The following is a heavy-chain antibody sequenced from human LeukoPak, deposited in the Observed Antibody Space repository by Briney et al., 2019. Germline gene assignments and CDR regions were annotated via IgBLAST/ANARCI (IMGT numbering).Heavy chain of an antibody. Sequence: PGGSLKLSCAASGFTFSSHAMSCVRQAPGKGLEWVSRIGLSGGTTYNEDCVKGRFTISRDNSKNTLYLQMNSLRAEDTAVYYCASWNYVDYWGQGTLVTVSS. J-gene: IGHJ4*02. V-gene: IGHV3-23*01. CDR1: GFTFSSHA. CDR2: IGLSGGTT. CDR3: ASWNYVDY. D-gene: IGHD6-13*01.